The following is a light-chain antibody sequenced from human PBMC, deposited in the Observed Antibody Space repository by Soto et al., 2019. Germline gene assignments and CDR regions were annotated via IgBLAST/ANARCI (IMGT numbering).Light chain of an antibody. CDR3: CSYAGSYV. CDR1: SSDVGSYNL. Sequence: QSALTQPASVSGSPGQSITISCTGASSDVGSYNLVSWYQQHPGKAPNLMIYEVSKRPSGVSNRFSGSKSDNTASLTISGLQAEDEADYYCCSYAGSYVFGTGTKVTVL. CDR2: EVS. J-gene: IGLJ1*01. V-gene: IGLV2-23*02.